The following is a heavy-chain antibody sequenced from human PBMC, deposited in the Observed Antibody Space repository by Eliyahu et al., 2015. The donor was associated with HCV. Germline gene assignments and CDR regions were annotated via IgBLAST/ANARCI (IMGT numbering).Heavy chain of an antibody. D-gene: IGHD4-17*01. CDR1: GFXVSSXY. Sequence: EVQLVESGGGLVQPGGSLRLXCAASGFXVSSXYMSWVRQXPGRGRGXVSVIFSGGSTYYADSVKGRFTISRDNSKNTLYLQMNSLRAEDTAVYYCATAPLGGDYESYWFDPWGQGTLVTVSS. CDR2: IFSGGST. CDR3: ATAPLGGDYESYWFDP. V-gene: IGHV3-66*01. J-gene: IGHJ5*02.